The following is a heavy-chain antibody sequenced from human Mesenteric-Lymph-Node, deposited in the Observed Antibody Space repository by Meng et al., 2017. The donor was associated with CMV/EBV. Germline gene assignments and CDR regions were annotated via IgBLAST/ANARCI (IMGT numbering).Heavy chain of an antibody. Sequence: LSLTCAASGFTFSNYEMNWVRQAPGKGLEWVSCISSSGTTVYYTDSVKGRFTISRDNAKNSLYLQMNSLRAEDTAVYYCARDVTYGTDYWGQGTLVTVSS. CDR1: GFTFSNYE. D-gene: IGHD3-10*01. V-gene: IGHV3-48*03. CDR2: ISSSGTTV. CDR3: ARDVTYGTDY. J-gene: IGHJ4*02.